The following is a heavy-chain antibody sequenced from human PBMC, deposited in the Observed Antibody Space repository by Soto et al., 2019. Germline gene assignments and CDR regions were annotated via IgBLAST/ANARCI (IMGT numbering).Heavy chain of an antibody. Sequence: ASETLSLTCTVSGGSISSGGYYWSWIRQHPGKGLEWIGYIYYSGSTYYNPSLKSRVTISVDTSKNQFSLKLGSVTAADTAVYYCARATHIVLMVYAHEYYFDYWGQGTLVTVSS. J-gene: IGHJ4*02. CDR1: GGSISSGGYY. CDR2: IYYSGST. V-gene: IGHV4-31*03. D-gene: IGHD2-8*01. CDR3: ARATHIVLMVYAHEYYFDY.